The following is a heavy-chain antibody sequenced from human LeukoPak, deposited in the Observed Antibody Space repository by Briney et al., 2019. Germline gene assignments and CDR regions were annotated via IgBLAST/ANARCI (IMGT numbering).Heavy chain of an antibody. CDR3: ARDQERTVHYDFWSGLRDVNWFDP. Sequence: GGSLRLSCAASGFTFSSYSMNWVRQAPGKGLEWVSSISSSSSYIYYADSVKGRFTISRDNAKNSLYLQMNSQRAEDTAVYYCARDQERTVHYDFWSGLRDVNWFDPWGQGTLVTVSS. CDR2: ISSSSSYI. D-gene: IGHD3-3*01. V-gene: IGHV3-21*04. J-gene: IGHJ5*02. CDR1: GFTFSSYS.